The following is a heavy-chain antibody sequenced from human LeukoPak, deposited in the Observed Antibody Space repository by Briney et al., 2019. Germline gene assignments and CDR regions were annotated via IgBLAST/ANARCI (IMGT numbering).Heavy chain of an antibody. CDR3: ARARYSDGFGWFDY. CDR1: GGSISSYY. Sequence: PSETLSLTCTVSGGSISSYYWSWIRQPPGKGLEWIGYIHYSGSTNYNPSLKSRVTISVDTSKNQFSLRLTSVTAADTAVYYCARARYSDGFGWFDYWGQGALVTISS. CDR2: IHYSGST. D-gene: IGHD5-18*01. J-gene: IGHJ4*02. V-gene: IGHV4-59*01.